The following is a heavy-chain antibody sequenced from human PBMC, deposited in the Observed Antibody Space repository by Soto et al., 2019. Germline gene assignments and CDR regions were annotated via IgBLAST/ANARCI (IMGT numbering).Heavy chain of an antibody. CDR2: VSNSGTS. J-gene: IGHJ6*02. CDR3: ARDLWGYCGTDCYPLDV. CDR1: GASISNYY. V-gene: IGHV4-59*01. D-gene: IGHD2-21*02. Sequence: SETLSLTCTVSGASISNYYWNWIRQPPGKRLEWIGYVSNSGTSSYNPSFKSRVTISVDTSKNQFSLKLNSVTAADTAVYYCARDLWGYCGTDCYPLDVWGQGTTVTVSS.